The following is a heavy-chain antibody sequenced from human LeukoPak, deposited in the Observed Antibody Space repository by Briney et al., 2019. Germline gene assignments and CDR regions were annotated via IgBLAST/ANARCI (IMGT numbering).Heavy chain of an antibody. J-gene: IGHJ3*02. D-gene: IGHD3-22*01. CDR1: GYTFTVYY. V-gene: IGHV1-2*02. Sequence: ASVKVSCEASGYTFTVYYMHWVRQAPRQGREWMGWINPKSGVTNYGQKFQGRVTMTRDTYISTAYMEVSRLRSDDTAVYYCARDSSITMIVVVRRDAFDIWGQGTMVTVSS. CDR2: INPKSGVT. CDR3: ARDSSITMIVVVRRDAFDI.